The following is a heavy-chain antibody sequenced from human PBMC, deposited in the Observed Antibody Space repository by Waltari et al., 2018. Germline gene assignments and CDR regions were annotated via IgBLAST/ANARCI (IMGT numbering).Heavy chain of an antibody. CDR3: AKDLGSGDIYGYEDY. J-gene: IGHJ4*02. Sequence: QVQLVESGGGVVQPGRSLRLSCVASGFTFSRYGMYWVRQAPGKGLEWVAVIRDDGSNKYYSDSLKGRFTISIDNSKNTLYLQMNSLRAEDTALYYCAKDLGSGDIYGYEDYWGQGTLVTVSS. CDR2: IRDDGSNK. V-gene: IGHV3-30*02. CDR1: GFTFSRYG. D-gene: IGHD5-18*01.